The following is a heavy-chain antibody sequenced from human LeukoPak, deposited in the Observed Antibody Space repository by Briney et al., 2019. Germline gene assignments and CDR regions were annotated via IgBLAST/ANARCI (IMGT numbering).Heavy chain of an antibody. J-gene: IGHJ6*03. CDR2: IRYDGTNK. Sequence: GGSLRLSXAASGFTFSSYGMHWVRQTPGKGLEWLAFIRYDGTNKYYADSVKGRFTISRDNSKNTLYLQMNSLRAEDTAVYYCAKVMKGSERLTMVRGVIIKTAGLYYMDVWGKGTTVTVSS. CDR1: GFTFSSYG. V-gene: IGHV3-30*02. D-gene: IGHD3-10*01. CDR3: AKVMKGSERLTMVRGVIIKTAGLYYMDV.